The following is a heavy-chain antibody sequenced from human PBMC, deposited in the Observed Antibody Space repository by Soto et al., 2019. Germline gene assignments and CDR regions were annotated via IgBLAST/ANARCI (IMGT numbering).Heavy chain of an antibody. Sequence: EVQLVESGGGLVQPGGSLRLSCAASGFTFSSYWMHWVRQAPGKGLVWVSRINSDGSSTSYAYSVKGRFTISRDNAQNTLYLQMNGLGAEDTAVYYCVRTSLVVAAATREDYWGQATLVTVSS. CDR2: INSDGSST. D-gene: IGHD2-15*01. J-gene: IGHJ4*02. CDR3: VRTSLVVAAATREDY. V-gene: IGHV3-74*01. CDR1: GFTFSSYW.